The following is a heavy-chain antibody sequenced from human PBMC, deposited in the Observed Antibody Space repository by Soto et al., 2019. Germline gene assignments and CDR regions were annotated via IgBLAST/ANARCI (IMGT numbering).Heavy chain of an antibody. CDR3: ARNRASKYDQADYYGIDV. J-gene: IGHJ6*02. CDR1: GFTFSSYS. CDR2: ISSSSSYI. Sequence: EVQLVESGGGLVKPGGSLRLSCAASGFTFSSYSMNWVRQAPGKGLEWVSSISSSSSYIYYADSVKGRFTISRDNAKNSMYLQMNSLRAQDTAVYYCARNRASKYDQADYYGIDVWDQETPVSVSS. V-gene: IGHV3-21*01. D-gene: IGHD1-26*01.